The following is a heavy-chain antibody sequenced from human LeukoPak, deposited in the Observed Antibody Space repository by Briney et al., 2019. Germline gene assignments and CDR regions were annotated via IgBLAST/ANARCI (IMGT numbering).Heavy chain of an antibody. J-gene: IGHJ4*02. Sequence: GGSLRLSCAASGFTFSDYYMSWIRQAPGKGLEWVSYISSSGSTIYYADSVKGRFTISRDNAKNSLYLQMNSLRAEDTAVYFCARDHLAGWALEYWGQGTLVTVSS. CDR1: GFTFSDYY. D-gene: IGHD6-19*01. CDR3: ARDHLAGWALEY. V-gene: IGHV3-11*04. CDR2: ISSSGSTI.